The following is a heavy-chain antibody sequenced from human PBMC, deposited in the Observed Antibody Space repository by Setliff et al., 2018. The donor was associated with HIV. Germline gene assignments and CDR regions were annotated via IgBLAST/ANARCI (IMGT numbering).Heavy chain of an antibody. Sequence: GASVKVSCKASGYTFTNYYMHWVRQAPGQGLEWMGIINPSGGSTSHAQKFQGRVNMTRDTSTSTVHMEVSSLRSEDTAVYYCAREGSFVPAAPLGNGNRILDFWGQGTVVTVSS. CDR3: AREGSFVPAAPLGNGNRILDF. V-gene: IGHV1-46*01. D-gene: IGHD2-2*01. J-gene: IGHJ4*02. CDR1: GYTFTNYY. CDR2: INPSGGST.